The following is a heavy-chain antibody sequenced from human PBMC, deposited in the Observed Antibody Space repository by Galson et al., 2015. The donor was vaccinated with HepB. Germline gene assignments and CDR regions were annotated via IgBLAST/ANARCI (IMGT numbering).Heavy chain of an antibody. CDR1: GFTFSSYA. V-gene: IGHV3-30-3*01. CDR2: ISYDGSNK. CDR3: AREVAAGEFDC. Sequence: SLRLSCAASGFTFSSYAMHWVRQAPGKGLEWVAVISYDGSNKYYADSVKGRFTISRDNSKNTLYLQMNSLRAEDTAVYYCAREVAAGEFDCWGQGTLVTVSS. J-gene: IGHJ4*02. D-gene: IGHD6-13*01.